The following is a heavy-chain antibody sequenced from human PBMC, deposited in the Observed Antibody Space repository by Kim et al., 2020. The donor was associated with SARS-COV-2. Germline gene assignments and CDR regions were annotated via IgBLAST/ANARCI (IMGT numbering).Heavy chain of an antibody. Sequence: VKGRVTISRENAKNSFYLQMNSLRAGDTAVYYCARAGYCSGGSCTSFDLWGRGTLVTVSS. CDR3: ARAGYCSGGSCTSFDL. J-gene: IGHJ2*01. D-gene: IGHD2-15*01. V-gene: IGHV3-13*01.